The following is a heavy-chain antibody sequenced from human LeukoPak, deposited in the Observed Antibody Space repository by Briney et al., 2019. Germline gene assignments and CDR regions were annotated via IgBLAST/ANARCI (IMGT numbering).Heavy chain of an antibody. V-gene: IGHV4-39*01. Sequence: PSETLSLTCTVSGGSISSSSYYWGWIRQPPGKGLEWIGSIYYSGSTYYNPSLKSRVTISVDTSKNQFSLQLSSVTAADTAVYYCARRQADTAMAPLFDYWGQGTLVTVSS. CDR3: ARRQADTAMAPLFDY. CDR2: IYYSGST. J-gene: IGHJ4*02. CDR1: GGSISSSSYY. D-gene: IGHD5-18*01.